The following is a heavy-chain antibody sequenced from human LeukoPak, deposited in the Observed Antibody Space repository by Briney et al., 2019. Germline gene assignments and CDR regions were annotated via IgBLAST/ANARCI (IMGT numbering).Heavy chain of an antibody. CDR3: ATWGWGSSTDY. D-gene: IGHD3-16*01. CDR1: GFSFTGYW. V-gene: IGHV3-74*01. Sequence: PGGSLRLSCVASGFSFTGYWMHWVRQAAGKGLEWVSRVNSDGTTTYADSVKGRFTISRDNAKKTVYLQMNSLRVEDTAMYYCATWGWGSSTDYWGQGTLVTVSS. J-gene: IGHJ4*02. CDR2: VNSDGTT.